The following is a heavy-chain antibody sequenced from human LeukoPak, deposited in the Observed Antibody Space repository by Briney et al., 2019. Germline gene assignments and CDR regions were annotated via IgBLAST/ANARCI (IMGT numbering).Heavy chain of an antibody. Sequence: SETLSLTCTVSGGSISSYYWSWIRRPPGKGLEWIGYIYYSGSTNYNPSLKSRVTISVDTSKNQFSLKLSSVTAADTAVYYCARHNPHWNYADYWGQGTLVTVSS. CDR2: IYYSGST. CDR1: GGSISSYY. V-gene: IGHV4-59*08. J-gene: IGHJ4*02. CDR3: ARHNPHWNYADY. D-gene: IGHD1-7*01.